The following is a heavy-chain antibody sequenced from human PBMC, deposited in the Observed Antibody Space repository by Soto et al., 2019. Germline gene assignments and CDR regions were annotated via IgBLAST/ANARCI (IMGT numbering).Heavy chain of an antibody. J-gene: IGHJ4*02. D-gene: IGHD3-9*01. CDR2: IYYRGNT. CDR3: ARLEGLAPISYYFDF. V-gene: IGHV4-39*01. Sequence: QLQLQESGPGLVKPSETLSLTCSVSDDSINRDKYYWGWIRQPPGKGLEWIGSIYYRGNTYYNPYLQNRLTISLDKSKSKFSLKLKSVTAADSAVYFCARLEGLAPISYYFDFWGPGALVTVSS. CDR1: DDSINRDKYY.